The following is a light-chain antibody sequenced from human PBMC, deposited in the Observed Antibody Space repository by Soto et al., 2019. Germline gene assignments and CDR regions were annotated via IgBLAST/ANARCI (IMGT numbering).Light chain of an antibody. Sequence: DIQMTQSPSTLSASVGDRVTITFRASQSISSWLAWYQQKPVKAPKLLIYDVSSLQSGVPSRFSGSGSGTEFTLTISSLQPDDFATYYCQHYKMYSPWTFGQGTKVDI. CDR2: DVS. J-gene: IGKJ1*01. CDR3: QHYKMYSPWT. CDR1: QSISSW. V-gene: IGKV1-5*01.